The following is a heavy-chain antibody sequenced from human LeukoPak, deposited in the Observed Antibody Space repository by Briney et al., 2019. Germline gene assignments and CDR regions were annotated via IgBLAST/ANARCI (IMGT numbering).Heavy chain of an antibody. V-gene: IGHV6-1*01. CDR2: TFYRSKWYN. D-gene: IGHD1-1*01. Sequence: SQTLSLTCAISGDSVSSNSAAWNWVRQSAERGLEWRGRTFYRSKWYNEYAVSVKGRITINPDTSKNQFSLQVNSVTPDDTAVYYCARGVERIDYWGQGTLVTVSS. CDR1: GDSVSSNSAA. CDR3: ARGVERIDY. J-gene: IGHJ4*02.